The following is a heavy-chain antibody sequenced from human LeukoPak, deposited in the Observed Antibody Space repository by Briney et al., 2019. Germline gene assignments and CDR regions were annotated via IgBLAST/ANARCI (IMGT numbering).Heavy chain of an antibody. D-gene: IGHD3-16*01. CDR1: GYTFTSYG. Sequence: ASVKVSCKASGYTFTSYGISWVRQAPGQGLEWMGWISAYNGNTNYAQKLQGRVTMTTDTSTSTAYRELRSLRSDDTAVYYCARVGVDYYYYYYGMDVWGQGTTVTVSS. J-gene: IGHJ6*02. CDR2: ISAYNGNT. V-gene: IGHV1-18*01. CDR3: ARVGVDYYYYYYGMDV.